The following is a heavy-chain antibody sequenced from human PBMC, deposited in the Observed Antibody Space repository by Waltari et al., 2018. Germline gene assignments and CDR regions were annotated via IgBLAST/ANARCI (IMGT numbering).Heavy chain of an antibody. J-gene: IGHJ4*02. CDR2: IYHSGST. CDR3: ARADYGGNSGFDY. V-gene: IGHV4-30-2*01. CDR1: GGSISSGGYS. D-gene: IGHD2-21*02. Sequence: QLQLQESGSGLVKPSQTLSLTCAVSGGSISSGGYSWSWIRQPPGKGLEWIGYIYHSGSTYYNPSLKSRVTISEDRSKTQFSLKLSSVTAADTAVYYCARADYGGNSGFDYWGQGTLVTVSS.